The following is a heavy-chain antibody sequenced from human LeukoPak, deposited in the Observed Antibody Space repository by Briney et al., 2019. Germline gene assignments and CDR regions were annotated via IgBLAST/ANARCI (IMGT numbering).Heavy chain of an antibody. Sequence: SVKVSCKASGGTFSSYAINRVRQAPGQGLEWMGRIIPILEMPNYAQNFQGRVTITADKSTTTAYLELSSLRSEDTAFYYCAGPFLKWGEGFDPWGQGTLVTVSS. CDR2: IIPILEMP. D-gene: IGHD3-16*01. J-gene: IGHJ5*02. CDR3: AGPFLKWGEGFDP. V-gene: IGHV1-69*04. CDR1: GGTFSSYA.